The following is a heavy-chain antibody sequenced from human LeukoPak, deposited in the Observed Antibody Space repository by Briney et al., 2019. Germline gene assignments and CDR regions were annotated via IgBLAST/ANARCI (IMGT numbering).Heavy chain of an antibody. V-gene: IGHV3-21*01. Sequence: GGSLRLSCTASGFTFGDYAMSWVRQAPGKGLEWVSSISSSSTYIYYADSVKGRFTISRDNAKNSLYLQMNSLRAEDTAVYCCAVLDSSGFPDYWGQGTLVTVSS. J-gene: IGHJ4*02. CDR1: GFTFGDYA. D-gene: IGHD3-22*01. CDR3: AVLDSSGFPDY. CDR2: ISSSSTYI.